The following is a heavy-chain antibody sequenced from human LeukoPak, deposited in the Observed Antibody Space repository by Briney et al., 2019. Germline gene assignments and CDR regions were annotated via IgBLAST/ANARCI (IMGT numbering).Heavy chain of an antibody. Sequence: PSETLSLTCTVSGDSISSTSYFWGWIRQPPGKGLEWIGNIYYSGSSYYNPSLKSRVTISLDTSKNQFSPRLRSVTAADTAVYYCARVWGSFDYWGQGSPVTVS. V-gene: IGHV4-39*01. D-gene: IGHD3-16*01. CDR2: IYYSGSS. CDR3: ARVWGSFDY. J-gene: IGHJ4*02. CDR1: GDSISSTSYF.